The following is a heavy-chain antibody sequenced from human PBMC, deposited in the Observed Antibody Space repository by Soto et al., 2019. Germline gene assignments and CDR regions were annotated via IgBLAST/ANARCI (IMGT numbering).Heavy chain of an antibody. CDR2: IHPNTGGT. CDR1: GYTFTHYY. J-gene: IGHJ5*01. V-gene: IGHV1-2*04. CDR3: ARDFGSYWFDS. Sequence: ASVKVSCKASGYTFTHYYIHWVRQAPGQGLEWMGWIHPNTGGTKYAQKFQGWVTLTRDTSIRTAYMELSSLRSNDTAVYYCARDFGSYWFDSWGQGTLVIVSS. D-gene: IGHD3-10*01.